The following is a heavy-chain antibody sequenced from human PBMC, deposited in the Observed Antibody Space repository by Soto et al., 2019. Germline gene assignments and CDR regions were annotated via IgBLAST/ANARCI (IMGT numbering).Heavy chain of an antibody. CDR1: GFTFSSYA. CDR3: AKDLKGVLRYFDL. D-gene: IGHD2-15*01. J-gene: IGHJ2*01. Sequence: EVQLLESGGGLVQPGGSLRLSCAASGFTFSSYAMSWVRQAPGKGLEWVSAISGSGGSTYYADSVKGRFTISRDNSKNTMYLQMNSLRAEDTAVYYCAKDLKGVLRYFDLWGRGTLVTVSS. V-gene: IGHV3-23*01. CDR2: ISGSGGST.